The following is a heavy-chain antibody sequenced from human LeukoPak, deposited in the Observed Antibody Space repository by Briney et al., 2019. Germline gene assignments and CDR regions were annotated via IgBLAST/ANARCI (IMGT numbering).Heavy chain of an antibody. CDR3: ARDRGYYFGSGSYLGD. V-gene: IGHV4-59*01. D-gene: IGHD3-10*01. Sequence: SETLSLTCTVSGGSISTYYWSWIRQPPGKGLEWIGYIYYSGSTNYNPSLKSRVTISVDTSKNQFSLKLSSVTAADTAVYYCARDRGYYFGSGSYLGDWGRGTLVTVSS. J-gene: IGHJ4*02. CDR2: IYYSGST. CDR1: GGSISTYY.